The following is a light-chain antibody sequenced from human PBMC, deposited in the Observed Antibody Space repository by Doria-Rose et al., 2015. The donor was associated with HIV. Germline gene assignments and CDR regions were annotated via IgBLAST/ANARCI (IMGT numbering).Light chain of an antibody. V-gene: IGKV3-20*01. Sequence: LSLSPGERATLSCRASQSFSSTYLAWYQQKPGQAPSLLIYDGSTRATGIPDRFSASGSGTDFTLTINRLEPEDFALYYCHQYGTSWTFGQGTKVEI. CDR3: HQYGTSWT. J-gene: IGKJ1*01. CDR2: DGS. CDR1: QSFSSTY.